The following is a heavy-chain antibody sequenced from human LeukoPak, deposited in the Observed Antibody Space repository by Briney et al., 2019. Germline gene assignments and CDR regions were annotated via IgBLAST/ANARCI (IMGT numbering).Heavy chain of an antibody. CDR3: AAESSPAPFCYYGMDV. V-gene: IGHV1-58*02. J-gene: IGHJ6*02. CDR1: GFTFTSSA. Sequence: GTSVKVSCKASGFTFTSSAMQWVRQARGQRLEWIGWIVVGSGNTNYAQKFQEGVTITRDMSTSTAYMELSSLRSEDTAVYYCAAESSPAPFCYYGMDVWGQGTTVTVSS. D-gene: IGHD2/OR15-2a*01. CDR2: IVVGSGNT.